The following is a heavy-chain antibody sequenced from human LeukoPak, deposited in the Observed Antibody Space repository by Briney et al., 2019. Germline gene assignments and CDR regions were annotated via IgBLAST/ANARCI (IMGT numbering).Heavy chain of an antibody. J-gene: IGHJ4*02. Sequence: GGSLRLSCAGSGFTLSSHSMNWVRQAPGKGLEWVSSISSSSSYIYYADSVKGRFTISRDNSKNTLYLQMNSLRAEDTAVYYCARPREVVITLYFDYWGQGTLVTVSS. CDR3: ARPREVVITLYFDY. CDR1: GFTLSSHS. D-gene: IGHD3-22*01. V-gene: IGHV3-21*04. CDR2: ISSSSSYI.